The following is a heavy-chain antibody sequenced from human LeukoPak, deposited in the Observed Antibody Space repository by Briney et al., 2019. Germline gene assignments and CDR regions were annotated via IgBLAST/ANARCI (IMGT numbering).Heavy chain of an antibody. CDR3: GSGYCGGDCYSHYYYMDV. J-gene: IGHJ6*03. CDR1: GYTFSSYA. D-gene: IGHD2-21*01. Sequence: ASVKVSCKASGYTFSSYAISWVRQAPGQGLEWTGGIIPIFGTANYAQKFQGRVTITADESTSTAYMELSSLRSEDTAVYYCGSGYCGGDCYSHYYYMDVWGKGTTVTVS. CDR2: IIPIFGTA. V-gene: IGHV1-69*13.